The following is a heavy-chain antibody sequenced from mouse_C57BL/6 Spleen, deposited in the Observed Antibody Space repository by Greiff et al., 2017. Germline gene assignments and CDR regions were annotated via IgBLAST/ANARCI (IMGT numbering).Heavy chain of an antibody. J-gene: IGHJ3*01. V-gene: IGHV1-62-2*01. CDR1: GYTFTEYT. CDR2: FYPGSGSI. D-gene: IGHD1-3*01. Sequence: QVHVKQSGAELVKPGASVKLSCKASGYTFTEYTIHWVKQRSGQGLEWIGWFYPGSGSIKYNEKFKDKATLTADKSSSTAYMELRSLTSEDSAVXFCERDEESGISLAYWGQGTLVTVSA. CDR3: ERDEESGISLAY.